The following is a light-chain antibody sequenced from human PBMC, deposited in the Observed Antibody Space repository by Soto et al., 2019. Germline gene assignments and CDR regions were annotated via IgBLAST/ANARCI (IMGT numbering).Light chain of an antibody. Sequence: DIQMTQSPSTVSASVGDRVTITCRASQSISSWLAWYQQKPGTAPKVLIYKVSRLESGVPARFSGSGSGTVCTLTISSLQSDDFAIYYCQQYKSYPTTFGQGTRLEI. CDR1: QSISSW. CDR3: QQYKSYPTT. CDR2: KVS. J-gene: IGKJ5*01. V-gene: IGKV1-5*03.